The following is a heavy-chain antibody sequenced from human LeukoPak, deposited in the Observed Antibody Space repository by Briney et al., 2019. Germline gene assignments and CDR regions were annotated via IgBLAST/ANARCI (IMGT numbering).Heavy chain of an antibody. CDR2: ISYDGSNK. Sequence: PGGSLRLSCAASGFTFCSCAMHWVRQAPGKGLEWVAVISYDGSNKYYADSVKGRFTISRDNSKNTLYLQMNSLRAQDTAVYYCARDWANIVVVVAATPATWFDPWGQGTLVTVSS. CDR3: ARDWANIVVVVAATPATWFDP. D-gene: IGHD2-15*01. CDR1: GFTFCSCA. J-gene: IGHJ5*02. V-gene: IGHV3-30-3*01.